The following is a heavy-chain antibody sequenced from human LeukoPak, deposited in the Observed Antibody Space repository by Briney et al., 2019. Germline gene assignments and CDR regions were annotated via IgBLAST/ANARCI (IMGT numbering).Heavy chain of an antibody. V-gene: IGHV3-21*01. CDR1: GFTFSGYN. Sequence: GGSLRLSCVASGFTFSGYNMNWVRQAPGKGLEWVSSISSVSTTYTYYAASVKGRFTISRDNAKNSLYLQMNSLRAEDTAVYYCARPSINDYGGNFDYWGQGTLLTVSS. CDR2: ISSVSTTYT. CDR3: ARPSINDYGGNFDY. D-gene: IGHD4-23*01. J-gene: IGHJ4*02.